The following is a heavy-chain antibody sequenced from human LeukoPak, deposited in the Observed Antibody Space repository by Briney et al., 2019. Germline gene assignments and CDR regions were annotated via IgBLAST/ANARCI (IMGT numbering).Heavy chain of an antibody. J-gene: IGHJ6*02. Sequence: SQTLSLTCTVSGGSISSGGYYWSWIRQHPGKGLEWIGYIYYSGSTYYNPSLKSRVTISVDTSKNQFSLKLSSVTAADTAVYYCARDKIRYFDWLRETYYYYGMDVWGQGTTVTVSS. CDR3: ARDKIRYFDWLRETYYYYGMDV. D-gene: IGHD3-9*01. CDR2: IYYSGST. CDR1: GGSISSGGYY. V-gene: IGHV4-31*03.